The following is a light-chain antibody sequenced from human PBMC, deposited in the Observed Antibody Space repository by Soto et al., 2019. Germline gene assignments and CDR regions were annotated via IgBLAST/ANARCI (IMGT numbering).Light chain of an antibody. CDR1: RSNIGNNA. V-gene: IGLV1-44*01. Sequence: QSVLTQPPSASGTPGQRVTISCSGSRSNIGNNAVSWYQQFPGTAPKLLIYNNNQRPSGVPDRFSGSKSGTSASLAISGLQSEDEADYYCATWEDIRNARGVFGGGTKLTVL. CDR2: NNN. CDR3: ATWEDIRNARGV. J-gene: IGLJ3*02.